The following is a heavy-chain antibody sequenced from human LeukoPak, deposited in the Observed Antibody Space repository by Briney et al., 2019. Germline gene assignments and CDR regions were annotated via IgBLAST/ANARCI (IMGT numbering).Heavy chain of an antibody. J-gene: IGHJ4*02. CDR1: GGTFSSYA. CDR2: IIPIFGTA. Sequence: ASVKVSCKASGGTFSSYAISWVRQAPGQGLGWMGGIIPIFGTANYAQKFQGRVTITADKSTSTAYMELSSLRSEDTAVYYCAREISDYDILTGYYKSRYFDYWGQGTLVTVSS. V-gene: IGHV1-69*06. CDR3: AREISDYDILTGYYKSRYFDY. D-gene: IGHD3-9*01.